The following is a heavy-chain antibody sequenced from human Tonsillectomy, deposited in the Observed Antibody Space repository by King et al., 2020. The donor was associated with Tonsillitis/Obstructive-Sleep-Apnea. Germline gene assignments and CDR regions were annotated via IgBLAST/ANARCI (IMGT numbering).Heavy chain of an antibody. CDR3: AKDLRDIVVVPAAIGPYYYYYMDV. V-gene: IGHV3-23*04. D-gene: IGHD2-2*01. J-gene: IGHJ6*03. CDR1: GFTFSSYA. CDR2: ISGSGGSP. Sequence: VQLVESGGGLVQPGGSLILSCAASGFTFSSYAMSWVRQAPVEGLEWFSAISGSGGSPFYAAPVKGRVTISGDNSKNTLYLQMNSLRAEDTAVYYCAKDLRDIVVVPAAIGPYYYYYMDVWGKGTTVTVSS.